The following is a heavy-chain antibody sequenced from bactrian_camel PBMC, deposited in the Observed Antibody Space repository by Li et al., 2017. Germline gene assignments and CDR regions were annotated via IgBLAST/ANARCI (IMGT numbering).Heavy chain of an antibody. CDR1: GQMSSDYC. CDR2: INTQIGTT. Sequence: VQLVESGGGSMQAGGSLRLTCKASGQMSSDYCMAWFRRTSTKEREGVAMINTQIGTTYYSDLVKGRFTIAQDNAKNTVYLQMNNLRPEDTAMYYCAAEDYCGGSWDLEVNYLYWGQGTQVTVS. D-gene: IGHD6*01. V-gene: IGHV3S63*01. CDR3: AAEDYCGGSWDLEVNYLY. J-gene: IGHJ4*01.